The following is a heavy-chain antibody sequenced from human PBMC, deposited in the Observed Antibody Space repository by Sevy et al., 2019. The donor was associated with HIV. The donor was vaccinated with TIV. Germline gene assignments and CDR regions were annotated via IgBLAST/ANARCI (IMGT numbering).Heavy chain of an antibody. CDR3: AKAQQVTMLVVIGGLYFDF. D-gene: IGHD3-22*01. CDR1: GFTFSSYW. J-gene: IGHJ4*02. CDR2: IKQDMSEK. V-gene: IGHV3-7*01. Sequence: GGSLRLSCAASGFTFSSYWMTWVRQAPGKGLEWVTNIKQDMSEKYYADSVKGRFTISRDNARNSLYLQMESLRAEDTAVYYCAKAQQVTMLVVIGGLYFDFWGQGTLVTVSS.